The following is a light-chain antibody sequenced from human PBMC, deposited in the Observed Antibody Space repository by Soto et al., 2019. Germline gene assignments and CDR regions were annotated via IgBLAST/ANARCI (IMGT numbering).Light chain of an antibody. CDR1: QSISSN. J-gene: IGKJ4*01. Sequence: EIVMTQSPATLSVSPGERATLFCRASQSISSNLAWYQQKAGQAPRLLIYGTSTRATGIPARFSGSGSGTELTLTISGLQSEDFAVYYCQQYNNWPPLPFGGGTKVEIK. V-gene: IGKV3-15*01. CDR3: QQYNNWPPLP. CDR2: GTS.